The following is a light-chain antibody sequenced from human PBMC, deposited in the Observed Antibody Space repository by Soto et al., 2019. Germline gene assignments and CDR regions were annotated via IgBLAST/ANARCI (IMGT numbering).Light chain of an antibody. Sequence: EIVMTQSPATLSVSPGESATLSYRASQGVTYNLAWYQQKPGQAPRLLIYGASTRATGIPARFSGSGSGTEFTLTISSLQSEDFAVYHCQQYNNWPHTFGRGTKLEIK. CDR2: GAS. CDR3: QQYNNWPHT. CDR1: QGVTYN. J-gene: IGKJ2*01. V-gene: IGKV3-15*01.